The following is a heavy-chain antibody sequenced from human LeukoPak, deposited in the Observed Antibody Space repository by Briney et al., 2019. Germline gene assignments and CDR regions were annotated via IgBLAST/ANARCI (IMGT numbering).Heavy chain of an antibody. J-gene: IGHJ4*02. Sequence: GRSLRLSCAASGFTFSSYAMHWVRQAPGKGLEWVAVISYDGSNKYHADSVKGRFTISRDNSKNTLYLQMNSLRAEDTAVYYCARPRHATSPRWSGYYAPFDYWGQGTLVTVSS. V-gene: IGHV3-30-3*01. CDR2: ISYDGSNK. D-gene: IGHD3-3*01. CDR1: GFTFSSYA. CDR3: ARPRHATSPRWSGYYAPFDY.